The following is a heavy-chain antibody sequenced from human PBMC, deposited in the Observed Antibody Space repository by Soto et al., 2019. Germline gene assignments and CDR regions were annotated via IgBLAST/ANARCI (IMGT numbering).Heavy chain of an antibody. V-gene: IGHV4-4*07. CDR1: GASIFGFY. D-gene: IGHD1-1*01. Sequence: SGALSLTCTVSGASIFGFYWGWIRKFAGKGLEWIGRIYATGTTDYHPSLNRRVMMSVDTSKKQFSLKLRSVTAADTAVYYCVRDGTKTLRDWFDPWGQGISVTVSS. J-gene: IGHJ5*02. CDR3: VRDGTKTLRDWFDP. CDR2: IYATGTT.